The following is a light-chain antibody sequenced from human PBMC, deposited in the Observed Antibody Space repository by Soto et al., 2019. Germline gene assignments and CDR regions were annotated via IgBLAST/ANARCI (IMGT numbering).Light chain of an antibody. CDR1: TGAVTSGNY. V-gene: IGLV7-43*01. CDR2: TTN. CDR3: LLYYGGAQLV. J-gene: IGLJ3*02. Sequence: QAVVTQEPSLTVSPGGTVTLTCASSTGAVTSGNYPSWFQQRPGQAPRTLIYTTNSKHSWTPARFSGSLLGDTAALTLSGVQPEDEADYYCLLYYGGAQLVFGGGTKLTVL.